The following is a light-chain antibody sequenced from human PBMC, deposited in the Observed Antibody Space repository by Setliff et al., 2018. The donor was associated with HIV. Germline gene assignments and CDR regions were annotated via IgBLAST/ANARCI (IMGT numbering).Light chain of an antibody. CDR3: SSFGSSNTHV. CDR1: SNDVGGYNY. J-gene: IGLJ1*01. V-gene: IGLV2-14*01. Sequence: QSVLTQPASVSGSPGQSITISCTGTSNDVGGYNYVCWYQQHPGKAPKLMIYEVTNRPSGVSYRFSGSKSGNTASLTISGLQAEDEADYYGSSFGSSNTHVFGTGTKVTVL. CDR2: EVT.